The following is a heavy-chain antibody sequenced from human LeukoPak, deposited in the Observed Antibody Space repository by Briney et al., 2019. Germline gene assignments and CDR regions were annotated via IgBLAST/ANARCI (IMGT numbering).Heavy chain of an antibody. CDR2: ISGSGGST. V-gene: IGHV3-23*01. CDR1: GFTLSSYS. J-gene: IGHJ2*01. D-gene: IGHD5-24*01. CDR3: AKPMAHDPNWYFDL. Sequence: GGSLRLSCAASGFTLSSYSMNWVRQAPGKGLEWVSAISGSGGSTYYADSVKGRFTISRDNSKNTLYLQMNSLRAEDTAVYYCAKPMAHDPNWYFDLWGRGTLVTVSS.